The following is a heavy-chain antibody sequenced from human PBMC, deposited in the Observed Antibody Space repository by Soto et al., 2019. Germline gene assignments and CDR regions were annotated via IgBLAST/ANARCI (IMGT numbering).Heavy chain of an antibody. D-gene: IGHD1-26*01. V-gene: IGHV4-4*02. CDR1: GGSISSSNW. CDR2: IYHSGST. Sequence: TSETLSLTCAVSGGSISSSNWWSWVRQPPGKGLEWIGEIYHSGSTNYNPSLKSRVTISVDKSKNQFSLKLSSVTAADTAVYYCARVGWELRHFDYWGQGTLVTVSS. CDR3: ARVGWELRHFDY. J-gene: IGHJ4*02.